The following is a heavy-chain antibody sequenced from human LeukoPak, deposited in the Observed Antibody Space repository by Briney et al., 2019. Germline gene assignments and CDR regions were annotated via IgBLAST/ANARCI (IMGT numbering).Heavy chain of an antibody. CDR3: ARDTSPQLRYFDWLPHFDY. CDR2: IIPIFGTA. Sequence: ASVKVSCKASGGTFSSYAISWVRQAPGQGLEWMGGIIPIFGTANYAQKFQGRVTITADESTSTAYMELSSLRSEDTAVYYCARDTSPQLRYFDWLPHFDYWGQGTLVTVSS. D-gene: IGHD3-9*01. CDR1: GGTFSSYA. V-gene: IGHV1-69*13. J-gene: IGHJ4*02.